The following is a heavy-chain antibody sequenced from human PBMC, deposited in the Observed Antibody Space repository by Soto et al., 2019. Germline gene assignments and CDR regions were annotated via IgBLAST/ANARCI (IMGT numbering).Heavy chain of an antibody. D-gene: IGHD5-18*01. V-gene: IGHV4-30-2*01. CDR1: GGSISSGGYS. Sequence: SETLSLTCAVSGGSISSGGYSWSWIRQPPGKGLEWIGYIYHSGSTYYNPSLKSRVTISVDRSKNQFSLKLSSVTAADTAVYYCARGVDTAMVTGRYNCFDPWGQGTLVTFSS. CDR2: IYHSGST. CDR3: ARGVDTAMVTGRYNCFDP. J-gene: IGHJ5*02.